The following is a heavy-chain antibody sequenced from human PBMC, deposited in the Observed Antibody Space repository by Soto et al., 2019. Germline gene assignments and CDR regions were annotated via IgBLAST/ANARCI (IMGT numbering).Heavy chain of an antibody. CDR1: GYTFTGYF. V-gene: IGHV1-2*02. J-gene: IGHJ6*02. CDR2: INPYSGGA. Sequence: ASVKVSCKASGYTFTGYFMHWVRQAPGQGLEWMGWINPYSGGADYAQSFQGRVTMTRDTSISTVYMELSRLRFDDTAVYYCAREFTSHYDFWSGYSPYYYYYGMAVCGQGSTVTVSS. D-gene: IGHD3-3*01. CDR3: AREFTSHYDFWSGYSPYYYYYGMAV.